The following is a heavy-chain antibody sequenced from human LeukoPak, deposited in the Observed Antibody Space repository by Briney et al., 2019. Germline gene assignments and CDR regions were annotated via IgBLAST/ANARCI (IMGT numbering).Heavy chain of an antibody. CDR1: GGSISSTNYY. CDR3: ARPGGNAFDI. D-gene: IGHD2-15*01. CDR2: IYYSGST. V-gene: IGHV4-39*01. Sequence: SETLSLTCTVSGGSISSTNYYWGWIRQPPGKGLEWIGSIYYSGSTYYNPSLKSRVTISVDTSKNQFSLKLSSVTAADTAVYYCARPGGNAFDIWGQGTMVTVSS. J-gene: IGHJ3*02.